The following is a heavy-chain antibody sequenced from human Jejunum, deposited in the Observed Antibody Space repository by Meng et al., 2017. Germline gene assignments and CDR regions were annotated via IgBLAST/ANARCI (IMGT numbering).Heavy chain of an antibody. CDR2: INTNTGNP. V-gene: IGHV7-4-1*02. J-gene: IGHJ4*02. CDR3: AREASAGY. D-gene: IGHD1-26*01. Sequence: QVQLVHSGAEWKKPGASVKVSCTASGYTFTSYGMNWVRKAPGQGIEWMGWINTNTGNPTYAQGFTGRFVFSLDTSVSTAYLQISSLKAEDTAMYYCAREASAGYWGQGTLVTVSS. CDR1: GYTFTSYG.